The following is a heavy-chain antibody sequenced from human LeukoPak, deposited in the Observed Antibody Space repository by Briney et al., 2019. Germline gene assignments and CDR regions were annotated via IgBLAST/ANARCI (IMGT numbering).Heavy chain of an antibody. CDR3: AKGEGDRSWYYFDY. CDR1: GFTFSSYW. D-gene: IGHD6-13*01. CDR2: INSDGSST. Sequence: PGGSLRLSCAASGFTFSSYWMHWVRQAPGKGLVWVSRINSDGSSTSYADSVKGRFTLSRDNSKNTVYLQMNSLRVEDTALYYCAKGEGDRSWYYFDYWGQGTLVTVSS. V-gene: IGHV3-74*01. J-gene: IGHJ4*02.